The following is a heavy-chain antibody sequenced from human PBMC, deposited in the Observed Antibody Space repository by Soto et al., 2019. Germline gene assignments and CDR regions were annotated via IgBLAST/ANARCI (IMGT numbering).Heavy chain of an antibody. V-gene: IGHV1-69*02. J-gene: IGHJ4*02. Sequence: QVQLVQSGAEVKRPGSSVQVSCKASGDTFNFYSINWVRQAPGLGLEWMGRVNPIVSMSNYAQKFQGRVTMTADKSTSTAYMELSNLRSEDTAIYYCASSYGSGYRAFDFWGQGALVTVSS. CDR1: GDTFNFYS. CDR3: ASSYGSGYRAFDF. CDR2: VNPIVSMS. D-gene: IGHD3-10*01.